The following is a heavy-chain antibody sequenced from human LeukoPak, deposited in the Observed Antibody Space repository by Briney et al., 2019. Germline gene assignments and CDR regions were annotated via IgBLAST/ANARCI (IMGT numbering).Heavy chain of an antibody. D-gene: IGHD1-7*01. CDR3: ARGTNSTFDV. Sequence: SQTLSLTCAISGDRVSSNSAGWTWIRQSASRGLEWLGRTYYRSKWYNDYAVSVKSRITIHPDTSKNQFSLQLNSVTPEDTAVYYCARGTNSTFDVWGQGTMVTVSS. V-gene: IGHV6-1*01. J-gene: IGHJ3*01. CDR1: GDRVSSNSAG. CDR2: TYYRSKWYN.